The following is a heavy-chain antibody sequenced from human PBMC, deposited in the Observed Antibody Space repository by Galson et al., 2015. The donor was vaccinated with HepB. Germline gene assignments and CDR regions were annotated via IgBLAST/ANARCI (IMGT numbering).Heavy chain of an antibody. V-gene: IGHV1-18*04. CDR1: GYTFTSYS. D-gene: IGHD3-22*01. CDR2: ISAYNGNT. Sequence: SVKVSCKASGYTFTSYSFTWVRQAPGQGLEWMGWISAYNGNTNYAQNLQGRVTMTTDTSTTTAYMELRSLRSDDTAVYFCARESVDYYDYSVGMDVWGQGTTVTVSS. CDR3: ARESVDYYDYSVGMDV. J-gene: IGHJ6*02.